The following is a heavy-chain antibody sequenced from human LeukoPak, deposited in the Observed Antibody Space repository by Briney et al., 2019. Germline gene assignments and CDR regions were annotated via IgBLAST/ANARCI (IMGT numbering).Heavy chain of an antibody. J-gene: IGHJ5*02. CDR1: GGSISSGGYY. V-gene: IGHV4-31*03. D-gene: IGHD3-10*01. CDR2: IYYSGST. CDR3: ARDRADYYGSGSYYNSGGDWFDP. Sequence: PSQTLSLTCTVSGGSISSGGYYWSWLRQHPGKGLEWIGYIYYSGSTYYNPSLKSRVTISVDTSKNQFSLKLSSVTAADTAVYYCARDRADYYGSGSYYNSGGDWFDPWGQGTLVTVSS.